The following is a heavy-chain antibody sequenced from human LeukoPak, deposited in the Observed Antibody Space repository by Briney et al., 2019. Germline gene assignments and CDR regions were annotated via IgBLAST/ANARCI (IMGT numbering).Heavy chain of an antibody. CDR2: ISGSGGST. CDR3: AKVSRAITGTNYYGMDV. D-gene: IGHD1-20*01. V-gene: IGHV3-23*01. CDR1: GGTFSSYA. Sequence: SCKASGGTFSSYALSWVRQAPGKGLEWVSAISGSGGSTYYADSVKGRFTISRDNSKNTLYLQMNSLRAEDTAVYYCAKVSRAITGTNYYGMDVWGQGTTVTVSS. J-gene: IGHJ6*02.